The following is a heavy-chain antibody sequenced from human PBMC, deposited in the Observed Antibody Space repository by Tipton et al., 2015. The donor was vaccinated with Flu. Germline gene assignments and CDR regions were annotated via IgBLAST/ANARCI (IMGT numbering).Heavy chain of an antibody. CDR3: AKDLPYYDFWSGYSAYNWFDP. Sequence: SLRLSCAASGFTFSSYGMHWVRQAPGKGLEWVAVIWYDGSNKYYADSVKGRFTISRDNSKNTLYLQMNSLRAEDTAVYYCAKDLPYYDFWSGYSAYNWFDPWGQGTLVTVSS. CDR2: IWYDGSNK. V-gene: IGHV3-33*06. J-gene: IGHJ5*02. D-gene: IGHD3-3*01. CDR1: GFTFSSYG.